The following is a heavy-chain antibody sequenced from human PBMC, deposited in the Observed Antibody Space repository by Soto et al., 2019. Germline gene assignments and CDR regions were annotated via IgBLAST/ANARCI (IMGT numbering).Heavy chain of an antibody. V-gene: IGHV3-23*01. CDR1: VFTFNNYA. CDR3: AKDEMDSYAYYDY. CDR2: VSGSGGST. Sequence: WCSLKLSCSASVFTFNNYAMSGVRQAPGKGLEWVSGVSGSGGSTFYADSVKGRFTISRDNSKNTLYLQMNSLRAEDTAVYYCAKDEMDSYAYYDYWGQGTLVTVSS. D-gene: IGHD5-18*01. J-gene: IGHJ4*02.